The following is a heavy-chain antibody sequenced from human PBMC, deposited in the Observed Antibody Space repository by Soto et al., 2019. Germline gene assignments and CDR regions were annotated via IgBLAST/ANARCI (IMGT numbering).Heavy chain of an antibody. D-gene: IGHD2-15*01. Sequence: PGGSLRLSCATSGFTFNSYAITWVRQAPGKGLEWVSAISGSGGSTYYADSVKGRFTISRDNSKNTLYLQMNSLRAEDTAVYYWAKDVYCSGSSCYSGGLSDWGQGTLVTVSS. CDR3: AKDVYCSGSSCYSGGLSD. J-gene: IGHJ4*02. CDR2: ISGSGGST. V-gene: IGHV3-23*01. CDR1: GFTFNSYA.